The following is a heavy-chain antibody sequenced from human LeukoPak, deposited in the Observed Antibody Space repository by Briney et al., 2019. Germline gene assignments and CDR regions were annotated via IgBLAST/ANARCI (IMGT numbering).Heavy chain of an antibody. D-gene: IGHD3-9*01. CDR2: ISAYNGNT. V-gene: IGHV1-18*01. J-gene: IGHJ4*02. CDR3: ARADVLRYLDWLNPFDY. Sequence: GASVKVSCKASGYTFTSYGISWVRQAHGQGLEWMGWISAYNGNTNYPQKLQGRVTMTTDTSTSTAYMELRSLRSDDTAVYYCARADVLRYLDWLNPFDYWGQGTLVTVSS. CDR1: GYTFTSYG.